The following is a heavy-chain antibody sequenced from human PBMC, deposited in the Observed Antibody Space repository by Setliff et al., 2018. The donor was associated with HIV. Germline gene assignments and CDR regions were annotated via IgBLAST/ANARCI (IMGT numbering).Heavy chain of an antibody. CDR1: GGSISNQY. CDR3: ARLRVSSSSQTFDH. J-gene: IGHJ4*02. D-gene: IGHD6-6*01. CDR2: IYYSGTT. Sequence: TSETLSLTCTVSGGSISNQYWSWIRQPQGKGLEWIGYIYYSGTTHYNPSLKSRVAMSVDTSKNQFSLDLTSVTPADTAVYYCARLRVSSSSQTFDHWGQGILVTVS. V-gene: IGHV4-59*11.